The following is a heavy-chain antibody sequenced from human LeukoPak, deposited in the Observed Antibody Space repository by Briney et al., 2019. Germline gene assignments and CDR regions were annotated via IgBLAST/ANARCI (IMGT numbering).Heavy chain of an antibody. Sequence: GGSLRLSCAASGFMLTNYGMNWVRQAPGKGLEWVSTISAISGSTYFADSVKGRFTISRDNSKNTLYLQMNSLRAEDTAVYYCAKGGSSSWDYFDHWGQGTLVTVSS. CDR3: AKGGSSSWDYFDH. CDR2: ISAISGST. J-gene: IGHJ4*02. CDR1: GFMLTNYG. V-gene: IGHV3-23*01. D-gene: IGHD6-13*01.